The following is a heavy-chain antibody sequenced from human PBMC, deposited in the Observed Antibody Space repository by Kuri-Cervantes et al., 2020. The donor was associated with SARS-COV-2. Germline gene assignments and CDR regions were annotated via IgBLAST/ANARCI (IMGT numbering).Heavy chain of an antibody. CDR1: GFTFSSYG. V-gene: IGHV3-30*06. CDR3: ARSGDMVGYYYYYYGMDV. D-gene: IGHD7-27*01. CDR2: ISYDGSNK. J-gene: IGHJ6*02. Sequence: GESLKISCAASGFTFSSYGMHWVRQAPGKGLEWVAVISYDGSNKYYADSVKGRFTISRDNSKNTLYLQMNSLRAEDTAVYHCARSGDMVGYYYYYYGMDVWGQGNTVHVAS.